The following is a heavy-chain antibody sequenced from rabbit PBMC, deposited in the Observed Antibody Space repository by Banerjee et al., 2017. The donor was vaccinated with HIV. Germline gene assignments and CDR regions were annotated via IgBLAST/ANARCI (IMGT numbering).Heavy chain of an antibody. V-gene: IGHV1S45*01. J-gene: IGHJ4*01. CDR2: IYAGSSGST. Sequence: QEQLEESGGDLVKPEGSLTLTCTASGFSFSSSYWICWVRQAPGKGLEWIACIYAGSSGSTYYASWAKGRFTISKTSSATVTLQMTSLTAADTATYFCARGDVGYGYAGSNLWGPGTLVTVS. CDR1: GFSFSSSYW. D-gene: IGHD6-1*01. CDR3: ARGDVGYGYAGSNL.